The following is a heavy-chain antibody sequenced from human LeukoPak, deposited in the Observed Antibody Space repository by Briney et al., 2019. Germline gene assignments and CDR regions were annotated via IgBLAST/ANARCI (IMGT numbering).Heavy chain of an antibody. CDR2: IRYDGSNK. CDR1: GFTFSFYG. Sequence: PGGSLRHSCAASGFTFSFYGIHWVRQAPGKGLEWVALIRYDGSNKYYADSVRGRFTISRDNSKNTLYLLMNSLRAEDTAVYYCAKDPSYYGDQYYFDYWGQGTLVTVSS. V-gene: IGHV3-30*02. J-gene: IGHJ4*02. D-gene: IGHD4-17*01. CDR3: AKDPSYYGDQYYFDY.